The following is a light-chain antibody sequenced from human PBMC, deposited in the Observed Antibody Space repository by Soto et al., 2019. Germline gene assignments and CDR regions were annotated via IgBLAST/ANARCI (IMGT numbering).Light chain of an antibody. J-gene: IGKJ1*01. Sequence: EIVLTQSRATLSLSPGERATLSCRASQSVSSYLAWYQQKPGQAPRLLIYDASNRATGIPARFSGSGSGTDFTLTIRSLEPEDFAVYYCQQRSNWPWTFGQGTKVEIK. CDR1: QSVSSY. CDR3: QQRSNWPWT. CDR2: DAS. V-gene: IGKV3-11*01.